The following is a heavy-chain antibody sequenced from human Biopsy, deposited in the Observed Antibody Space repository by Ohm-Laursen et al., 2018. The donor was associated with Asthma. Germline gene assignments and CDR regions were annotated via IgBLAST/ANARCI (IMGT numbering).Heavy chain of an antibody. CDR2: INSVFGTT. D-gene: IGHD2-2*01. CDR1: GGTFNTYV. Sequence: SSVKVSCKPLGGTFNTYVIGWVRQAPGQGLEWMGGINSVFGTTTYPQKFQDRVTITADDSTSTVYMELSSLRPEDTAVYYCARKAGSCISRTCFSLDFWGQGTLVTVSS. CDR3: ARKAGSCISRTCFSLDF. J-gene: IGHJ4*02. V-gene: IGHV1-69*01.